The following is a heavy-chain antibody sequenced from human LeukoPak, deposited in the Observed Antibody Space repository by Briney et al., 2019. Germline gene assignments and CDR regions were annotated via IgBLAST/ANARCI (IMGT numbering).Heavy chain of an antibody. CDR3: ARGLSGYAARFDC. CDR2: MSYSGST. V-gene: IGHV4-59*01. Sequence: SETLSLTCTVSGGSISGYYWSWIRQPPEKGLEWIGYMSYSGSTNYNPSLKSRVTISVDTSKNQFSLKLSSVTAADTAVYSCARGLSGYAARFDCWGQGTLVTVSS. CDR1: GGSISGYY. J-gene: IGHJ4*02. D-gene: IGHD3-22*01.